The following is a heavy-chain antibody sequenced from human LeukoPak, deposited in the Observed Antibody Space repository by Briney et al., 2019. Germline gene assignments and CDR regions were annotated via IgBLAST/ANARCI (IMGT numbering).Heavy chain of an antibody. Sequence: GGSLRLSCAASGFTFSTYFMNWVRQAPGRGLEWVSSISTTSGYIYYADSVKGRFTISRDNAKNSLYLQMNSLGAEDTAVYYCARDESPRYYDNSDYYPDAFDIWGRGTMVTVSS. D-gene: IGHD3-22*01. CDR2: ISTTSGYI. V-gene: IGHV3-21*01. CDR3: ARDESPRYYDNSDYYPDAFDI. J-gene: IGHJ3*02. CDR1: GFTFSTYF.